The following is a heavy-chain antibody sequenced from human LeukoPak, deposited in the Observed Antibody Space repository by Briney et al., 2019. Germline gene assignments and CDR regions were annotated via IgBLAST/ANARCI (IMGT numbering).Heavy chain of an antibody. D-gene: IGHD3-10*01. J-gene: IGHJ4*02. CDR2: IYDSGST. Sequence: SETLSLTCTVSGYSTSSGYYWGWIRQPPGKGLQWIGSIYDSGSTYYNPSLKSRVTISVDTSKNQFSLRLSSVTAADTAVYYCTQGSRYGSDSYYYDYWGQGTLVTVSS. CDR3: TQGSRYGSDSYYYDY. V-gene: IGHV4-38-2*02. CDR1: GYSTSSGYY.